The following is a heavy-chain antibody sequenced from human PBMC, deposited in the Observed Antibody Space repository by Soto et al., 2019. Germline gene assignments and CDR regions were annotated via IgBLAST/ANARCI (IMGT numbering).Heavy chain of an antibody. D-gene: IGHD2-2*01. V-gene: IGHV3-33*01. J-gene: IGHJ4*02. Sequence: QVQLVESGGGVVQPGTSLRLSCAASGFIFSSYGMHLVRQAPGKRLGWVAVIWYDGSNKYYADSVKGRFTISRDDSKNTLYLHMSSMRAEDTAVYYCARVKVPASLYPLGHWGQGTLVTVSS. CDR1: GFIFSSYG. CDR3: ARVKVPASLYPLGH. CDR2: IWYDGSNK.